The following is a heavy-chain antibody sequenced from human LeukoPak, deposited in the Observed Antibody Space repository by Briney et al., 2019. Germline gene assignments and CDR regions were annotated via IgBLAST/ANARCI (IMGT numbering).Heavy chain of an antibody. V-gene: IGHV4-30-4*01. CDR1: GGSISSGDYS. Sequence: PSETLSLTCTVSGGSISSGDYSWSWTRQPPGKGLEWIGYIYYSGSTYYNPSLKSRVTISVDTSKNQFSLKLSSVTAADTAVYYCARGRFQVDVRGVILGGPEFDYWGQGTLVTVSS. D-gene: IGHD3-10*02. CDR3: ARGRFQVDVRGVILGGPEFDY. CDR2: IYYSGST. J-gene: IGHJ4*02.